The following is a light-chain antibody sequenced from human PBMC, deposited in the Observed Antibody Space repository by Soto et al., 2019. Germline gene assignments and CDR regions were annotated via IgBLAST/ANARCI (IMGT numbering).Light chain of an antibody. V-gene: IGKV3-20*01. CDR2: GVS. CDR3: QQYDTSPVT. J-gene: IGKJ4*01. CDR1: QSVRNDY. Sequence: EIVLTQSPGTLSLSPGERATLSCRASQSVRNDYFAWYQQKPGQAPRLLIYGVSIRAAGIPDRFSGSGSGTDFTLTISRLEPEYFAVYYCQQYDTSPVTFGGGTNVEIK.